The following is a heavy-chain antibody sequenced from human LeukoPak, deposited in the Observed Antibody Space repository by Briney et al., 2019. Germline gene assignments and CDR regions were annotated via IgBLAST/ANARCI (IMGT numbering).Heavy chain of an antibody. CDR3: AREGTDDAFDI. CDR2: INHSGST. V-gene: IGHV4-34*01. J-gene: IGHJ3*02. Sequence: ASETLSLTCAVYGGSFSGYYWSWIRQPPGKGLEWIGEINHSGSTNYNPSLKSRVTISVDTSKNQFSLKPSSVTAADTAVYYCAREGTDDAFDIWGQGTMVTVSS. CDR1: GGSFSGYY. D-gene: IGHD1-1*01.